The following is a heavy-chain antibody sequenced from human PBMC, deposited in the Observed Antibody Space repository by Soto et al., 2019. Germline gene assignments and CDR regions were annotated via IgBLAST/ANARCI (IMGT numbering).Heavy chain of an antibody. CDR3: ARVSLFYYSVHHYFDY. CDR2: ISAYNGNT. J-gene: IGHJ4*02. CDR1: GYTFTSYG. V-gene: IGHV1-18*01. Sequence: ASVKVSCKASGYTFTSYGISWVRQAPGQGLEWMGWISAYNGNTNYAQKLQGRVTMTTDTSTSTAYMELRSLRSDDTAVYYCARVSLFYYSVHHYFDYWGQGTLVTVSS. D-gene: IGHD3-10*01.